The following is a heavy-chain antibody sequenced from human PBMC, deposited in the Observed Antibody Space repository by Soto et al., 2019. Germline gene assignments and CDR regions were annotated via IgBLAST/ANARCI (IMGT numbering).Heavy chain of an antibody. V-gene: IGHV3-23*01. CDR1: GFTFSNCA. CDR2: ISGRGGST. CDR3: AKRFYREEDGYNFFDS. D-gene: IGHD5-12*01. J-gene: IGHJ4*02. Sequence: GGSLRLSCSASGFTFSNCAMSWVRQATGKGLEWVSTISGRGGSTYYADSVKGRLTISRDNSKNTLFLQMNSLRAEDTAVYYCAKRFYREEDGYNFFDSWGQGTLVTVYS.